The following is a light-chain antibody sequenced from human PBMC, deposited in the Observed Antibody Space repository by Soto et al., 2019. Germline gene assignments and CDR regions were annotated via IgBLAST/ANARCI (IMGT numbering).Light chain of an antibody. CDR1: QSLLYSSTNRNY. CDR2: WAS. J-gene: IGKJ4*01. Sequence: DIVMTQSPDSLAVSLGERATINCKSSQSLLYSSTNRNYLAWYQQKSGQPPKLLIYWASSRESGVPDRFSGSGSGTDFTLTISSLQAEDVAVYYCQQYYGTPLTFGGGTKVAIK. CDR3: QQYYGTPLT. V-gene: IGKV4-1*01.